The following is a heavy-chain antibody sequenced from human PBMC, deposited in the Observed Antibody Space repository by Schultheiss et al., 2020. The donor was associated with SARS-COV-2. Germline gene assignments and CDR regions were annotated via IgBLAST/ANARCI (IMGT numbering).Heavy chain of an antibody. D-gene: IGHD2-2*02. Sequence: GESLKISCAASGFTFRNYWMHWVRQIPGKGLVWVSRINSDGSSTSYADSVKGRFTIPRDNAKNTLYLQMNSLRAEDTAVYYCAREGCSSTSCYTLMDYYYMDVWGKGTTVTVSS. CDR1: GFTFRNYW. V-gene: IGHV3-74*01. J-gene: IGHJ6*03. CDR2: INSDGSST. CDR3: AREGCSSTSCYTLMDYYYMDV.